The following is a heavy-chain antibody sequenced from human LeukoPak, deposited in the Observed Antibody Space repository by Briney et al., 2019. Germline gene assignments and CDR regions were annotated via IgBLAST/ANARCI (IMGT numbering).Heavy chain of an antibody. Sequence: GGSLKISCKGSGYSFTSYWIGWLRQLPGKGLEWRGIFYPGDSDTRYSPTLHGQVTISAGKSISTAYLQWSSLKASDTAMYYCARDNGRGYSYGYTLGAFDIWGQGTMVTVCS. CDR3: ARDNGRGYSYGYTLGAFDI. D-gene: IGHD5-18*01. CDR1: GYSFTSYW. J-gene: IGHJ3*02. CDR2: FYPGDSDT. V-gene: IGHV5-51*01.